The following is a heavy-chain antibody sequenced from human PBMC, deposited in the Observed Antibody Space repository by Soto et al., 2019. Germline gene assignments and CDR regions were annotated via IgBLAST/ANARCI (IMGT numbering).Heavy chain of an antibody. CDR2: IYYSGST. CDR3: AREEYSSSSPAFDY. D-gene: IGHD6-6*01. J-gene: IGHJ4*02. CDR1: GGSISSGGYY. V-gene: IGHV4-31*03. Sequence: QVQLQESGPGLVKPSQTLSLTCTVSGGSISSGGYYWSWIRQHPGKGLEWIGYIYYSGSTYYNPSLKSRVTISVDTYKNKFSLKLSSVTAADTAVYYCAREEYSSSSPAFDYWGQGTLVTVSS.